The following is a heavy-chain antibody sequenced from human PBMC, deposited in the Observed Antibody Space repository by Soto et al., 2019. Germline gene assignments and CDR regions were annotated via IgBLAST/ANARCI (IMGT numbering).Heavy chain of an antibody. Sequence: DSEKVSCKASGYTFTSYDINWVRQATGQGLEWMGWMNPNSSNTGYAQKFQGRVTMTRNTSISTAYMELSSLRSEDTAVYYCARGNRRAVAPRNWFDPSGQGTLVTVSS. V-gene: IGHV1-8*01. J-gene: IGHJ5*02. CDR3: ARGNRRAVAPRNWFDP. CDR1: GYTFTSYD. D-gene: IGHD6-19*01. CDR2: MNPNSSNT.